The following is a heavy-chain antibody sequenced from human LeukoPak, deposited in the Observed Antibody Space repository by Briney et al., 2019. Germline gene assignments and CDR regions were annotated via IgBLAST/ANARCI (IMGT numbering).Heavy chain of an antibody. CDR1: GFTFSSYW. CDR3: TRVLDGN. J-gene: IGHJ4*02. Sequence: GGSLRLSCAASGFTFSSYWMTWVRQAPGKGLQWVANIKQDGSEKYYVDSVKGRFTISRDNAKNSLYLQMDSLRTEDTAVYYCTRVLDGNWGQGTLVTVSS. D-gene: IGHD5-24*01. CDR2: IKQDGSEK. V-gene: IGHV3-7*01.